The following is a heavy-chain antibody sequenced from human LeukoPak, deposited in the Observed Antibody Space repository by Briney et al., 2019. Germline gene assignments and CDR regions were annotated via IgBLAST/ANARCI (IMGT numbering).Heavy chain of an antibody. CDR3: ARESGDRPGLPGC. V-gene: IGHV3-13*01. CDR2: IGTAGDT. CDR1: GFTFSSYD. D-gene: IGHD1-26*01. Sequence: PGGSLRLSCAASGFTFSSYDMHWVRQATGKGLEWVSAIGTAGDTYYADSVRGRFTISRDDSRNTLFLQMNNLRAEDTAVYYCARESGDRPGLPGCWGQGTLVTVSS. J-gene: IGHJ4*02.